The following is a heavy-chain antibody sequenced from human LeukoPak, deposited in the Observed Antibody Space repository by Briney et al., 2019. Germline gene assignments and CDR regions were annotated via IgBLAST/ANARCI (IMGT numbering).Heavy chain of an antibody. D-gene: IGHD3-10*01. J-gene: IGHJ6*03. CDR1: GGSTSTGDYY. CDR2: IYTSGST. CDR3: ARDFGTMVRGVITAPNYYYYYMDV. Sequence: SETLSLTCIVSGGSTSTGDYYCSWIRQPAGKGLEWIGRIYTSGSTNYNPSLKSRVTMSVDTSQNQFSLKLSSVTAADTALYYCARDFGTMVRGVITAPNYYYYYMDVWGKGTTVTVSS. V-gene: IGHV4-61*02.